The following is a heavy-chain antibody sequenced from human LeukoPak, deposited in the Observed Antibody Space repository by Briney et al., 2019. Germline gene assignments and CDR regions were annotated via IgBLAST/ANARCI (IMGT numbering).Heavy chain of an antibody. Sequence: PSETLSLTCAVSGYSISSGYYWGWIRQPPGKGLEWIGSIYYSGSTYYNPSLKSRVTISVDTSKNQFSLKLSSVTAADTAVYYCARQVADGGAQTAWGQGTMVTVSS. CDR2: IYYSGST. J-gene: IGHJ3*01. CDR1: GYSISSGYY. D-gene: IGHD2-21*01. CDR3: ARQVADGGAQTA. V-gene: IGHV4-38-2*01.